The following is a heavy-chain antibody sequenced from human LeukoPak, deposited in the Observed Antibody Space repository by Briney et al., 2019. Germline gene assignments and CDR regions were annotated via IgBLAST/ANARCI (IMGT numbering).Heavy chain of an antibody. V-gene: IGHV3-23*01. CDR2: ITGSDIRT. Sequence: GGSLRLSCAASGFTFSTNAMSWVRQAPGKGLEWVSGITGSDIRTYNADSAKGRFTITRDNSKSALYLQMNNLRAEDTAVYYCAKECHDRSGYCFDQWGQGTLVTVSS. CDR1: GFTFSTNA. CDR3: AKECHDRSGYCFDQ. J-gene: IGHJ4*02. D-gene: IGHD3-22*01.